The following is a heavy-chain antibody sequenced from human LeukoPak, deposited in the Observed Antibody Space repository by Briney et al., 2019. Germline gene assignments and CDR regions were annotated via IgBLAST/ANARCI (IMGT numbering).Heavy chain of an antibody. CDR2: INPNSGGS. V-gene: IGHV1-2*02. J-gene: IGHJ4*02. CDR3: ARDRRGAYGDYATSF. D-gene: IGHD4-17*01. CDR1: GYTFTGYY. Sequence: ASVKVSCKASGYTFTGYYMHWVRQAPGQGLEWMGWINPNSGGSNYAQKFQGRVTMSRDTSISTAYMELSRLRSDDTAVYSCARDRRGAYGDYATSFWGQGTLVTVSS.